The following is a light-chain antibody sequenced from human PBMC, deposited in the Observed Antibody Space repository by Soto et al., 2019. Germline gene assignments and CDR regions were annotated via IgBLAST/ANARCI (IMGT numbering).Light chain of an antibody. CDR1: QSSSY. Sequence: DIVLTQSPATLSLSPGERATLSCRASQSSSYLVWFQQKPGRAPRLLIYDASTRATGIPARFSGSGSGTDFTLTISSLEPEDFAVYYCQQRSNWPLTFGPGTKVDIK. J-gene: IGKJ3*01. CDR3: QQRSNWPLT. CDR2: DAS. V-gene: IGKV3-11*01.